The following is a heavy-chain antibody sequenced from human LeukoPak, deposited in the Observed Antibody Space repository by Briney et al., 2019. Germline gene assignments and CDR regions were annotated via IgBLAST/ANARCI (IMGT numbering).Heavy chain of an antibody. D-gene: IGHD3-10*01. CDR1: GFIFSNYA. V-gene: IGHV3-30*01. CDR3: ARDSTYWYDSGSSGPHYFDY. CDR2: ISSDGSKT. Sequence: GGSPRLSCAASGFIFSNYAMHWVRQAPGKGLEWVALISSDGSKTYHADTVKGRFSISRDNSKNTLYLQLNSLRAEHTSVYYCARDSTYWYDSGSSGPHYFDYWGQGTLVTVSS. J-gene: IGHJ4*02.